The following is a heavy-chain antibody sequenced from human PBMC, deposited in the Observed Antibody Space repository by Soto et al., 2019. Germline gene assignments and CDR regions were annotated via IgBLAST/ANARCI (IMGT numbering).Heavy chain of an antibody. V-gene: IGHV3-11*01. J-gene: IGHJ6*02. CDR1: GITFSDCY. D-gene: IGHD3-10*01. CDR2: MSSSGNNI. Sequence: QVHLVESGGGLVKPGGSLRLSCAASGITFSDCYMNWIRQAPGKGLEWVSYMSSSGNNINYAGSEWGRFTVSRDNAKNSLYLQMNSLRDEDTAIYYCARVRFGQWGYAMDVWGQGTTVTVSS. CDR3: ARVRFGQWGYAMDV.